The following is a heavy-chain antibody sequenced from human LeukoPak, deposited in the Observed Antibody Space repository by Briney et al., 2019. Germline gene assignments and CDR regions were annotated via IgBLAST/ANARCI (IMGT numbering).Heavy chain of an antibody. J-gene: IGHJ3*02. V-gene: IGHV4-30-2*03. CDR1: GGSISSDEYY. CDR2: IYSGGST. D-gene: IGHD5-12*01. CDR3: ARHSRSGSGGYENAFDI. Sequence: SQTLSLTCTVSGGSISSDEYYWSWIRQHPGKGLEWIGNIYSGGSTYYTPSLKSRVTISVDTSKNQFSLKLSSVTAADTAIYFCARHSRSGSGGYENAFDIWGQGTMVTVSS.